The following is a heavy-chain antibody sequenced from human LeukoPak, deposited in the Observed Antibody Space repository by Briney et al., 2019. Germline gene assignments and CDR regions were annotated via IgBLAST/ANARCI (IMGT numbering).Heavy chain of an antibody. CDR3: AKDYSGSYYAPFDP. V-gene: IGHV3-9*01. Sequence: SLRLSCAASGFTFDDYAMHWVRQAPGKGLEWVSGISWNSGSIGYADSVKGRFTISRDNAKNSLYLQMNSLRAEDTALYYCAKDYSGSYYAPFDPWGQGTLVTVSS. CDR2: ISWNSGSI. CDR1: GFTFDDYA. D-gene: IGHD1-26*01. J-gene: IGHJ5*02.